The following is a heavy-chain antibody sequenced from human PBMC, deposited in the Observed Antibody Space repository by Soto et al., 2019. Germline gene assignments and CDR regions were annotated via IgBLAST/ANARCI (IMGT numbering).Heavy chain of an antibody. Sequence: QLQLQESGPGLVKPSETLSLTCTVSGGSISSSSYYWGWIRQPPGKGLEWIGSIYYSGSTYYNPSLKSRVTTSVGTPKNQFSLKLSSVTAAETAVYYCARLWGNYFDYWGQGTLVTVSS. CDR1: GGSISSSSYY. D-gene: IGHD3-16*01. CDR2: IYYSGST. J-gene: IGHJ4*02. V-gene: IGHV4-39*01. CDR3: ARLWGNYFDY.